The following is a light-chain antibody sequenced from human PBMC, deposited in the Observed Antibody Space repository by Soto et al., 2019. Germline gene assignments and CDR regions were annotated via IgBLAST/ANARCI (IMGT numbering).Light chain of an antibody. V-gene: IGKV3-20*01. CDR1: QSVSSSY. CDR3: QQYGDSSWT. CDR2: ASS. Sequence: EIVLTQSPGTLSSSPGERATLSCRASQSVSSSYLAWYQHKPGQAPRLLIYASSSRATGIPDRFGGSGSGTDFTLTITRLEPEDFAVYYCQQYGDSSWTFGRGTKVDIK. J-gene: IGKJ1*01.